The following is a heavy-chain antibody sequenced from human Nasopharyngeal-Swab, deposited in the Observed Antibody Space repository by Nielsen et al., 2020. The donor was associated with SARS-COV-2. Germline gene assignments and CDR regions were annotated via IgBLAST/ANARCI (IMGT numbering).Heavy chain of an antibody. J-gene: IGHJ4*02. V-gene: IGHV4-34*01. CDR3: ARVLIGTPAYGSGTIDY. Sequence: WIRQPLGKGLEWIGEINHSGSTNYNPSLKSRVTISVDTSKNQFSLKLSSVTAADTAVYYCARVLIGTPAYGSGTIDYWGQGTLVTVSS. CDR2: INHSGST. D-gene: IGHD3-10*01.